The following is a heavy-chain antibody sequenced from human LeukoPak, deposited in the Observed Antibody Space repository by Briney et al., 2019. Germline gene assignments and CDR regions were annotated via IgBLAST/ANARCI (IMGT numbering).Heavy chain of an antibody. CDR1: GGSISSYY. D-gene: IGHD6-13*01. Sequence: PSGTLSLTCTVSGGSISSYYWSWIRQPPGKGLEWIGYIYYSGTTNYNPSLKSRVTISVDTSKYQFSLKLSSVTAADTAVYYCARGVYIAAAQYGYWGQGTLVTVSS. CDR2: IYYSGTT. V-gene: IGHV4-59*01. J-gene: IGHJ4*02. CDR3: ARGVYIAAAQYGY.